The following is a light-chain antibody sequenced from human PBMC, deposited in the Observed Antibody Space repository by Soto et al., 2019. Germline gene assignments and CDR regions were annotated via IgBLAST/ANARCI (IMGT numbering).Light chain of an antibody. Sequence: VLTQSPGTLSLSPGERATISCRASQTISSSYLAWYQHKPGQAPRLLIYGASSRATGIPHRFSGSGSGTDFTLTISGLQREDFATYYCQQSYGTPPTFGQGTKVEIK. CDR3: QQSYGTPPT. CDR2: GAS. V-gene: IGKV3-20*01. J-gene: IGKJ1*01. CDR1: QTISSSY.